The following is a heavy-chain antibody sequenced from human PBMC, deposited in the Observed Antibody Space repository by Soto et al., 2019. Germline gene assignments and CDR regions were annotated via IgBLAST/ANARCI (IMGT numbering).Heavy chain of an antibody. J-gene: IGHJ3*02. D-gene: IGHD3-10*01. CDR1: GGSIMSYY. CDR2: IYYSGST. V-gene: IGHV4-59*01. CDR3: ARNVGRGAFDI. Sequence: SETLSLTCTVSGGSIMSYYWSCIRQPPGKGLEWIGYIYYSGSTNYNPSLKSRVTISVDTSKNQFSLKLSSVTAADTAVYYCARNVGRGAFDIWGQGTMVTVSS.